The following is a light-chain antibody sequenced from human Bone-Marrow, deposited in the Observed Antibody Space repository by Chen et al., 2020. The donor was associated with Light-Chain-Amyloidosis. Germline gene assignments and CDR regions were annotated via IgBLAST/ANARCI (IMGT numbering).Light chain of an antibody. CDR2: RDT. Sequence: SYDLTQPPSVPVSPVQTARITCSGDDLPTKYAYWYQQKPGQAPVLVIHRDTARPSGISERFSGSSSGTTATLTISGVQAEDEADYHCQSADSSGTYEVIFGGGTKLTVL. CDR1: DLPTKY. CDR3: QSADSSGTYEVI. V-gene: IGLV3-25*03. J-gene: IGLJ2*01.